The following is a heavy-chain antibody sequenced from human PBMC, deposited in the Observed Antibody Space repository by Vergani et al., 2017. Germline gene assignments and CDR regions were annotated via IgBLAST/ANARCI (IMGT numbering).Heavy chain of an antibody. J-gene: IGHJ4*02. CDR3: ARDRFHDDTSGRSAY. D-gene: IGHD3-22*01. CDR1: GYTFTGYY. Sequence: QVQLVQSGAEVKKPGASVKVSCKASGYTFTGYYMHWVRQAPGQGLEWMGWISPYNGRTHFPQKFQGRVTMTTDTSTSTGHMELRGLRSDDTAVYYCARDRFHDDTSGRSAYWGQGTLVTVSS. V-gene: IGHV1-18*04. CDR2: ISPYNGRT.